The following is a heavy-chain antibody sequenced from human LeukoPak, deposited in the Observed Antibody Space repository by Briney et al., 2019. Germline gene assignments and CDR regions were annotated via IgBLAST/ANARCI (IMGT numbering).Heavy chain of an antibody. CDR1: GGPISSYY. CDR2: IYYSGST. V-gene: IGHV4-59*08. Sequence: SETLSLTCTVSGGPISSYYWSWIRQPPGKGLEWIGYIYYSGSTNYNPSLKSRVTISVDTPKNQFSLKLSSVTAADTAVYYCARRGVGDAFDIWGQGTMVTVSS. J-gene: IGHJ3*02. CDR3: ARRGVGDAFDI. D-gene: IGHD3-10*01.